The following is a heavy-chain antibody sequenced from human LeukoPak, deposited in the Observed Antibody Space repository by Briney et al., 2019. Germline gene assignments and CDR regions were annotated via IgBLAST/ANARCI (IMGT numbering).Heavy chain of an antibody. CDR1: GGSISSGSYY. V-gene: IGHV4-61*02. CDR3: ARYTSYSLRAGYYYYMDV. Sequence: PSQTLSLTCTVSGGSISSGSYYWSWIRQPARKGLEWIGRIYTSGSTNYNPSLKSRVTMSVDTSKNQLSLKLTSVTAADTAVYYCARYTSYSLRAGYYYYMDVWGKGTTVTVSS. J-gene: IGHJ6*03. D-gene: IGHD6-19*01. CDR2: IYTSGST.